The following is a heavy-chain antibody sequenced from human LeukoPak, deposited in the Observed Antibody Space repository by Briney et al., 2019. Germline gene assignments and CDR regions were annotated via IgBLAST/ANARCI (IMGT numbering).Heavy chain of an antibody. V-gene: IGHV4-39*07. D-gene: IGHD5-24*01. CDR2: IFYSGST. Sequence: SETLSLTCTVSGGSISTSNYYWGWIRQPPGKGLEWIGNIFYSGSTYYSPSLKSRVTISLDTSRNQFSLKLTSVTAADTAVYYCARSRDGYNHPFDYWGQGTLVTVSS. J-gene: IGHJ4*02. CDR1: GGSISTSNYY. CDR3: ARSRDGYNHPFDY.